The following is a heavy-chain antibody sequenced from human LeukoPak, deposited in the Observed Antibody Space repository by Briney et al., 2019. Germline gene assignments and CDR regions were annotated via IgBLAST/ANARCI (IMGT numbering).Heavy chain of an antibody. V-gene: IGHV3-48*01. CDR3: ARDLGGAREWYYYYYMDV. Sequence: PGGSLRLSCAASGFTFSSYSMNWVRQAPGKGLEWVSYISSSSSTIYYADSVKGRFTISRDNAKNSLCLQMNSLRAEDTAVYYCARDLGGAREWYYYYYMDVWGKGTTVTVSS. J-gene: IGHJ6*03. CDR2: ISSSSSTI. D-gene: IGHD1-26*01. CDR1: GFTFSSYS.